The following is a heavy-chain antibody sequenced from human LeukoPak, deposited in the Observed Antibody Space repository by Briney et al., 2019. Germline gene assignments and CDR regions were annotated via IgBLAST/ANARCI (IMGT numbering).Heavy chain of an antibody. V-gene: IGHV3-23*01. D-gene: IGHD3-16*01. CDR3: AKEDRGGLVDY. CDR1: GFTFSSYA. CDR2: ISGNGGST. J-gene: IGHJ4*02. Sequence: GGSLSLSCAASGFTFSSYAMNWVRQAPGKGLEWVSAISGNGGSTYYADSVKGRFAISRDNSKLTLFLQMSSLRAEDTAVYYCAKEDRGGLVDYWGQGNLVTVSS.